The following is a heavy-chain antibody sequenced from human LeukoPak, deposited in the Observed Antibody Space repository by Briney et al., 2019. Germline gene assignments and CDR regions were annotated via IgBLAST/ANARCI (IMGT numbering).Heavy chain of an antibody. V-gene: IGHV3-13*01. J-gene: IGHJ4*02. CDR3: ARGSEIGLDY. CDR2: IGIGGDT. Sequence: GGSLRLSCAVSGFTSSSYDMHWVRQSTGKGLEWVSSIGIGGDTYYAGSVKGRFTISRENVKNSLYLQMNNLRAGDTALYFCARGSEIGLDYWGQGSLVTVSS. CDR1: GFTSSSYD. D-gene: IGHD1-26*01.